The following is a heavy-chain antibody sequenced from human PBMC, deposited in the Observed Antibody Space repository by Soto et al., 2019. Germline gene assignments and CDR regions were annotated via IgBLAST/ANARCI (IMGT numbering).Heavy chain of an antibody. CDR1: GFTFSTYG. D-gene: IGHD1-7*01. CDR3: ARGTGNNWNYVWFDT. Sequence: GGSLRLSCAASGFTFSTYGMHWVRQAPGKGLEWVAGISSDGSDKDYADSVRGRFTISRDNSRNTLYLQMSSLGVEDTTVYYCARGTGNNWNYVWFDTWRQGTLVTGXS. V-gene: IGHV3-30*03. J-gene: IGHJ5*02. CDR2: ISSDGSDK.